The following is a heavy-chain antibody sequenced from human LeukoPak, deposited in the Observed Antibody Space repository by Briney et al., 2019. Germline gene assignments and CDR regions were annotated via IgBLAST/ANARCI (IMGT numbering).Heavy chain of an antibody. CDR3: ARDYLLDY. Sequence: ASVKVSCKTSGYKFTNYGITWVRQAPGQGLEWMGWISAYNGHTSYAQKFQDRVTMTTDTSMDTVYMDLRSLTSDDTAVYYCARDYLLDYWGQGTLVTVSS. CDR1: GYKFTNYG. J-gene: IGHJ4*02. V-gene: IGHV1-18*01. CDR2: ISAYNGHT.